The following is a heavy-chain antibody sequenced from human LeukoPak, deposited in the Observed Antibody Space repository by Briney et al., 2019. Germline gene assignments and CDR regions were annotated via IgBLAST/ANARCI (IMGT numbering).Heavy chain of an antibody. V-gene: IGHV3-30*18. CDR1: GFTFSSYG. Sequence: GGSLRLSCAASGFTFSSYGMHWVRQAPGKGLEWAAVISYDGSNKYYADSVKGRFTISRDNSKNTLYLQMNSLRAEDTAVYYCAKGSGSGWYLSGALDIWGQGTMVTVSS. D-gene: IGHD6-19*01. J-gene: IGHJ3*02. CDR2: ISYDGSNK. CDR3: AKGSGSGWYLSGALDI.